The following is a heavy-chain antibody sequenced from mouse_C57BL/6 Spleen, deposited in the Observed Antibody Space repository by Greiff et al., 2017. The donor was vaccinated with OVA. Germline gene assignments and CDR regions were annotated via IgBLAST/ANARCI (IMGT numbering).Heavy chain of an antibody. V-gene: IGHV3-6*01. CDR1: GYSITSGYY. Sequence: DVQLQESGPGLVKPSQSLSLTCSVPGYSITSGYYWNWIRQFPGNKLEWMGYISYDGSNNYNPSLKNRISITRDTSKNQFFLKLNSVTTEDTATYYCAREDSWGQGTLVTVSA. CDR3: AREDS. J-gene: IGHJ3*01. CDR2: ISYDGSN.